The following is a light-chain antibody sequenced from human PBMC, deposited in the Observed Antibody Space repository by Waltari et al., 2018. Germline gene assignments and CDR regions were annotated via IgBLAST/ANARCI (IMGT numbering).Light chain of an antibody. CDR3: QQYAGTPIT. J-gene: IGKJ4*01. CDR1: QSVSHNN. Sequence: EIVLTQSPGTLSLSPGERATLSCRATQSVSHNNLAWYQQKGGQAPRLLISGASSRATGIPDRFSGSGSGTDFTLSSSRLEPEDYGVYYCQQYAGTPITFGGGTKVEI. V-gene: IGKV3-20*01. CDR2: GAS.